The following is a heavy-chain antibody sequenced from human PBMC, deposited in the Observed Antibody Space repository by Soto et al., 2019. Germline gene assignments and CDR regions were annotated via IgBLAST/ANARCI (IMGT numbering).Heavy chain of an antibody. CDR3: ARELGGGSDFWSGYWTEFQYYDYGMEV. Sequence: ASVKISCKASGYTFTGYYMHWVRQAPGQGLEWMGWINPNSGGTNYAQKFQGRVTMTRDTSISTAYMELSRLRSDDTAVYYCARELGGGSDFWSGYWTEFQYYDYGMEVWGEGTKVTVSS. D-gene: IGHD3-3*01. V-gene: IGHV1-2*02. CDR2: INPNSGGT. J-gene: IGHJ6*04. CDR1: GYTFTGYY.